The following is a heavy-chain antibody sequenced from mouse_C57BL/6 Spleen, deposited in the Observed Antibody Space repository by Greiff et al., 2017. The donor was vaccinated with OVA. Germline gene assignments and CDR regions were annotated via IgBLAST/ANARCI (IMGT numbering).Heavy chain of an antibody. J-gene: IGHJ4*01. CDR3: ALAKVNFFMDY. CDR1: GFSLTSYG. Sequence: QVQLQQSGPGLVQPSQSLSITCTVSGFSLTSYGVHWVRQSPGKGLEWLGVIWSGRSTDYNATILSGLFISKDNSKSQVFFKMTSLQADDTAIYYSALAKVNFFMDYWGQGTSVTVSS. CDR2: IWSGRST. D-gene: IGHD2-2*01. V-gene: IGHV2-2*01.